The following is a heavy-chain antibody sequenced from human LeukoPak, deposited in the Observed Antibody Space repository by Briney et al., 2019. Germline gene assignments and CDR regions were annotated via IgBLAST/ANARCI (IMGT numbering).Heavy chain of an antibody. CDR1: GYSFTSYW. V-gene: IGHV5-51*01. J-gene: IGHJ4*02. CDR3: ARGYYGSGSYYIFDY. D-gene: IGHD3-10*01. CDR2: IYPGDSDT. Sequence: RGESLKISCKGSGYSFTSYWIGWVRQLPGKGLEWMGIIYPGDSDTRYSPSFQGQVTISADKSISTAYLQWSSLKASDTAMYYCARGYYGSGSYYIFDYWGQGTLVTVSS.